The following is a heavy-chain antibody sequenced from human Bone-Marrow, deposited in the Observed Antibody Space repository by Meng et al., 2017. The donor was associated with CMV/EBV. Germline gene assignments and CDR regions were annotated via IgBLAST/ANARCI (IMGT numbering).Heavy chain of an antibody. CDR3: ARALIRGVRIDY. CDR2: INPNSGGT. D-gene: IGHD3-10*01. J-gene: IGHJ4*02. V-gene: IGHV1-2*02. CDR1: GYTFTSYG. Sequence: ASVKVSCKASGYTFTSYGISWVRQAPGQGLEWMGWINPNSGGTYYAQKFQGRVTMTRDTSISTAYMELSRLRSDDTAVYFCARALIRGVRIDYWGQGTLVTVSS.